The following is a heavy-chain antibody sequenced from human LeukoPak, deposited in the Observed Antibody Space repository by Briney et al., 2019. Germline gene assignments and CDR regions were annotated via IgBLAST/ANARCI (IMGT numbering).Heavy chain of an antibody. J-gene: IGHJ3*02. CDR2: ISSSSSYI. D-gene: IGHD6-19*01. CDR3: ARDRSSGWLHAFDI. Sequence: KPGGSLRLSCAASGFTFSSYSMNWVRQAPGKGLEWVSSISSSSSYIYYADSVKGRFTISRDNAKNSLYLQMNSLRAEDTAVFYCARDRSSGWLHAFDIWGQGTMVTVSS. CDR1: GFTFSSYS. V-gene: IGHV3-21*01.